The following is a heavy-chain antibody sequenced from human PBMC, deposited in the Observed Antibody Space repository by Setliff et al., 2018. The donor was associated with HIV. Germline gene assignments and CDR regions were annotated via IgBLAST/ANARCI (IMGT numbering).Heavy chain of an antibody. CDR1: GFTFNRFT. CDR3: ARDRVPLDAGDAFDI. J-gene: IGHJ3*02. CDR2: ISSSSSYI. Sequence: GGSLRLSCAASGFTFNRFTMNWVRQAPGKGLEWVSSISSSSSYIYYADSVKGRFTISRDYAKNSLYLQMNSLRAEDTAVYFCARDRVPLDAGDAFDIWGQGTMVTV. D-gene: IGHD3-10*01. V-gene: IGHV3-21*01.